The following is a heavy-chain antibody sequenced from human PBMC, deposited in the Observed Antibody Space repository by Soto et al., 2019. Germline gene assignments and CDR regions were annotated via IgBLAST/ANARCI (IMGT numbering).Heavy chain of an antibody. V-gene: IGHV3-23*01. Sequence: PGGSLRLSCAASGFTFSSYAMSWVRQAPGKGLEWVSAISGSGGSTYYADSVKGRFTISRDNSKNTLYLQMNSLRAEDTAVYYCAKAGGTAMVNWYYYGMDVWGQGTTVTVSS. CDR1: GFTFSSYA. CDR2: ISGSGGST. J-gene: IGHJ6*02. D-gene: IGHD5-18*01. CDR3: AKAGGTAMVNWYYYGMDV.